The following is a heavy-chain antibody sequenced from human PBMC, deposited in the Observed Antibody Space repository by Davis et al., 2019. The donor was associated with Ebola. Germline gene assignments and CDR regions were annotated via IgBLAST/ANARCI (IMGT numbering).Heavy chain of an antibody. Sequence: SETLSLTCTVSGGSISSYYWSWIRQPPGKGLEWIGYIYYSGSTNYNPSLKSRVTISVDTSKNQFSLKLSSVTAADTAVYYSARASVVGATPFDYWGQGTLVTVSS. CDR3: ARASVVGATPFDY. CDR2: IYYSGST. D-gene: IGHD1-26*01. V-gene: IGHV4-59*01. CDR1: GGSISSYY. J-gene: IGHJ4*02.